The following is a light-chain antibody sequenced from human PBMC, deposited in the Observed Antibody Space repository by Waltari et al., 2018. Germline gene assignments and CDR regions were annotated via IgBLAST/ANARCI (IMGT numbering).Light chain of an antibody. CDR3: QQYYSPPFT. CDR1: QSVLYRSQKKNY. V-gene: IGKV4-1*01. CDR2: WAS. J-gene: IGKJ3*01. Sequence: DIVMTQPPDSLAVSLGERATINCKSSQSVLYRSQKKNYLTWYQQKPGQTPRLLIDWASTRGSGVPDRLSGSGSGTDVTLTISSRQAEDGAVYYCQQYYSPPFTFGPGTKVDIE.